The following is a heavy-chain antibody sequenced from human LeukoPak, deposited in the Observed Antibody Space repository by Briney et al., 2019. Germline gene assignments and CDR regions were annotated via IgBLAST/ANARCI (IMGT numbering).Heavy chain of an antibody. D-gene: IGHD3-10*01. V-gene: IGHV4-39*01. CDR1: GGSISSSGYY. CDR2: IYYSGST. CDR3: ARHYYSSGRTPSIHAFDI. Sequence: SETLSLTCTVSGGSISSSGYYWGWIRQPPGKGMEWIGSIYYSGSTYYNPSLKSRVTISVDTSKNQFSLKLSSVPAADTAVYYCARHYYSSGRTPSIHAFDIWGQGTMVTVSS. J-gene: IGHJ3*02.